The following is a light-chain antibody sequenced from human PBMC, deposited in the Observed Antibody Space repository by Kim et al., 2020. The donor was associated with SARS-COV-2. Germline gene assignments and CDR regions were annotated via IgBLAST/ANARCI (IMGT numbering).Light chain of an antibody. J-gene: IGKJ2*01. CDR3: HQTNSLWYT. V-gene: IGKV6D-21*02. Sequence: ELVLTQYPDFQSVTPKDKVTITCRASQSIGSSLHWYQQKPDQSPKLRIKYVSQSISGVPSRFSGSGSGTDFNLTINSLEAEDAAGYYCHQTNSLWYTFGQGTKLEIK. CDR1: QSIGSS. CDR2: YVS.